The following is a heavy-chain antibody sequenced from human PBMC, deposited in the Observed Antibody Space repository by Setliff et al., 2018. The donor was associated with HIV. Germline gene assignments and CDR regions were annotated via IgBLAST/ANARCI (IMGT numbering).Heavy chain of an antibody. CDR1: GGSISSSSYY. D-gene: IGHD5-12*01. J-gene: IGHJ2*01. CDR3: ARTSAGGGYNYWYFDL. V-gene: IGHV4-39*01. Sequence: SETLSLTCTVSGGSISSSSYYWGWIRQPPGKGLEWIGSIYYSGSTYYNPSLKSRVTISVDTSKNQFSLKLSSVTAADTAVYYCARTSAGGGYNYWYFDLWGRGTLVTVSS. CDR2: IYYSGST.